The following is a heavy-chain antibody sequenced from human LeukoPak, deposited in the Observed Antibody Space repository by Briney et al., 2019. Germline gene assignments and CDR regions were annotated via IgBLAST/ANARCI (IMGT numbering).Heavy chain of an antibody. Sequence: SETLSLTCAVSGGSISSGGYSWSWLRQPPGKGLEGFVYIYQCGSTYYNPSLKSRVTISVDRSMNQFSLELSSVTSAERAVYCCARGITGTSRKGACDIWGQGTIVSLSS. CDR1: GGSISSGGYS. CDR3: ARGITGTSRKGACDI. CDR2: IYQCGST. J-gene: IGHJ3*02. D-gene: IGHD1-20*01. V-gene: IGHV4-30-2*01.